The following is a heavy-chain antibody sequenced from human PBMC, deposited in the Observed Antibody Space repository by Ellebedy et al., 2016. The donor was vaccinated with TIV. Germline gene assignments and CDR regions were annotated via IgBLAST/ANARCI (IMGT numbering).Heavy chain of an antibody. CDR3: ARGRGYSYDICDI. J-gene: IGHJ3*02. CDR1: GGTFSSYA. CDR2: IIPILGIA. Sequence: SVKVSCKASGGTFSSYAISWVRQDPGQGLEWMGRIIPILGIANYAQKFQGRVTITADKSTSTAYMELSSLRSEDTAVYYCARGRGYSYDICDIWGKGTMVTVSS. V-gene: IGHV1-69*04. D-gene: IGHD5-18*01.